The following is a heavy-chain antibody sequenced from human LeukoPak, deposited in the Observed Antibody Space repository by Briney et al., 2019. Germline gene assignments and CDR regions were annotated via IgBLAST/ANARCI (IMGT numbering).Heavy chain of an antibody. Sequence: SVKVSCKASGGTFISYAISWVRQAPGQGPEWMGGIIPIFGTANYAQKFQGRVTITADESTSTAYMELSSLRSEDTAAYYCARDDYDSSGYLGIDYWGQGTLVTVSS. CDR1: GGTFISYA. CDR2: IIPIFGTA. D-gene: IGHD3-22*01. V-gene: IGHV1-69*01. J-gene: IGHJ4*02. CDR3: ARDDYDSSGYLGIDY.